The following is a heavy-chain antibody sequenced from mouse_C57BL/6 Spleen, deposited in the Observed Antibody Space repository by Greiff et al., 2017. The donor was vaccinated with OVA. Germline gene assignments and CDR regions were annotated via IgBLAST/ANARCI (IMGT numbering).Heavy chain of an antibody. CDR3: ARTGTDYAMDY. CDR1: GYTFTSYW. Sequence: VQLQQSGAELAKPGASVKLSCKASGYTFTSYWMHWVKQRPGQGLEWIGYINPSSGYTKYNQKFKDKATLTADKSYSTAYMQLSCMTYENATVYYCARTGTDYAMDYWGQGTSVTVSS. V-gene: IGHV1-7*01. J-gene: IGHJ4*01. D-gene: IGHD4-1*01. CDR2: INPSSGYT.